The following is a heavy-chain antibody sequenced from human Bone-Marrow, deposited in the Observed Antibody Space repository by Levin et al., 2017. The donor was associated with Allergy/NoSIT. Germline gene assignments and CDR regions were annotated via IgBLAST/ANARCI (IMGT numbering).Heavy chain of an antibody. CDR1: GFTFGDYA. V-gene: IGHV3-49*03. CDR2: IRSKAYGGTT. J-gene: IGHJ3*02. CDR3: TRAPRYGGGGPDAFDI. Sequence: GGSLRLSCTASGFTFGDYAMSWFRQAPGKGLEWVGFIRSKAYGGTTEYAASVKGRFTISRDDSKSIAYLQMNSLKTEDTAVYYCTRAPRYGGGGPDAFDIWGQGTMVTVSS. D-gene: IGHD3-16*01.